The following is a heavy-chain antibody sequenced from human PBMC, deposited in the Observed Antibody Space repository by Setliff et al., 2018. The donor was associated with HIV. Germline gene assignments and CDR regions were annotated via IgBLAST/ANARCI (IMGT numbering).Heavy chain of an antibody. CDR3: ARAQPTNRIAAAGFDY. CDR1: GGRFSSYA. V-gene: IGHV1-69*13. Sequence: SVKVSCKASGGRFSSYAMSWVRQAPGQGLEWMGGIIPMFGSANYAQKFQGRVTITADESTSTAYMELSSLRSEDTAVYYCARAQPTNRIAAAGFDYWGQGTLVTVSS. D-gene: IGHD6-13*01. CDR2: IIPMFGSA. J-gene: IGHJ4*02.